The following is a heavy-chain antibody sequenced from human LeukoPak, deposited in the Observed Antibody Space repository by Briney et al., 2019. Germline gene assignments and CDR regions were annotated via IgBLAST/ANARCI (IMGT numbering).Heavy chain of an antibody. CDR1: GFTFSSYP. V-gene: IGHV3-23*01. J-gene: IGHJ4*02. CDR2: ISGSGGNT. Sequence: GGSLRLSCAASGFTFSSYPMSWVRQAPEKGLEWVSAISGSGGNTYYAGSVMGRFTISRDNSKNTLYLQMNSLRVEDTAIYYCAKDLSMIVVVSSFDYWGQGTLVTVSS. CDR3: AKDLSMIVVVSSFDY. D-gene: IGHD3-22*01.